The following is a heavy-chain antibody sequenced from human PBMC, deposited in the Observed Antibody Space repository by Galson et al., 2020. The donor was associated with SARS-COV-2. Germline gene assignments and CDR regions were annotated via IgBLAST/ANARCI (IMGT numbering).Heavy chain of an antibody. J-gene: IGHJ2*01. CDR2: VYPSGTT. Sequence: SETLSLTCPVSGYSVSTTNYWGWVRQPPGRGLEWLGCVYPSGTTYYNPSLKSRVPISVDTSKNQFSLRLDSVTAADTALYYCARQGVNMIVLVTVPGWYFDLWGRGTLVTVSS. CDR1: GYSVSTTNY. D-gene: IGHD3-22*01. CDR3: ARQGVNMIVLVTVPGWYFDL. V-gene: IGHV4-38-2*01.